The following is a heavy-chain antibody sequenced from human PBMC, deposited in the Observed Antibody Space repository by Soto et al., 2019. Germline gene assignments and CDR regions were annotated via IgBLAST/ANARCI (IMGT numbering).Heavy chain of an antibody. Sequence: QVHLVQSGAEVRKPGASVRVSCKAFGYTFTTNDINWVRQAPGQGLEWLGWMDPNSGVAGYAQKFQGRVIMTRDTSTSTDHMELSSLTSEETAVYYCGRESKFAFWRKALDVWGQGTTVIVSS. J-gene: IGHJ6*02. CDR3: GRESKFAFWRKALDV. V-gene: IGHV1-8*02. D-gene: IGHD3-3*01. CDR2: MDPNSGVA. CDR1: GYTFTTND.